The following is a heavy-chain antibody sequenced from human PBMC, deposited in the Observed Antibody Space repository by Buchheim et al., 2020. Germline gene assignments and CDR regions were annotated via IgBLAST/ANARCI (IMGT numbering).Heavy chain of an antibody. J-gene: IGHJ4*02. CDR2: INHSGST. D-gene: IGHD6-19*01. Sequence: QVQLQQWGAGLLKPSETLSLTCAVYGGSFSGYYWSWIRQPPGKGLEWIGEINHSGSTNYNPSLKSRVPISLDTSKNQFSLKLSSVTAADTAVYYCAGGTINSSGGYYFDYWGQGTL. CDR1: GGSFSGYY. V-gene: IGHV4-34*01. CDR3: AGGTINSSGGYYFDY.